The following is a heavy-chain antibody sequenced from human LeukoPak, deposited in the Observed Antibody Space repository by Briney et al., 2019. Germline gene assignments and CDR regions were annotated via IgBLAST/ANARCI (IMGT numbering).Heavy chain of an antibody. CDR3: AKEGIAVAGGAFDI. CDR2: ISGDGGST. D-gene: IGHD6-19*01. J-gene: IGHJ3*02. Sequence: PGGSLRLSCAASGFTFDDYDMHWVRQAPGKGLEWVSLISGDGGSTYYADSVKGRSTISRDNSKNSLYLQMNSLRTEDTALYYCAKEGIAVAGGAFDIWGQGTMVTVST. V-gene: IGHV3-43*02. CDR1: GFTFDDYD.